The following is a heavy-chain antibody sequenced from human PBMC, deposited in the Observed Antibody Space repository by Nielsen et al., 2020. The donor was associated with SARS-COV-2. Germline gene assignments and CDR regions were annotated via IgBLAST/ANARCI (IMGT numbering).Heavy chain of an antibody. D-gene: IGHD6-13*01. Sequence: GESLKISCAASGFTFSSYGMHWVRQAPGKGLEWVAVIWYDGSNKYYADSVKGRFTISRDNSKNTLYLQMNSLRAEDTAVYYCARDLIADRLYYYYYGMDVWGQGTTVTV. CDR1: GFTFSSYG. CDR2: IWYDGSNK. CDR3: ARDLIADRLYYYYYGMDV. J-gene: IGHJ6*02. V-gene: IGHV3-33*01.